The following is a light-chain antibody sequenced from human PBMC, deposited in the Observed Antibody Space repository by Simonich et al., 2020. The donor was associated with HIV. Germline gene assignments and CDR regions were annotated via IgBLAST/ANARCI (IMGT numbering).Light chain of an antibody. J-gene: IGLJ3*02. CDR3: YSAADNNWV. V-gene: IGLV3-27*01. Sequence: SYELTQPPSVSVSLGQMARITCSGEALPKKYAHWYQQKPGQFPVLVIYKDSERPSGIPERFSGSSSGTTVTLTISGAQVEDEADYYCYSAADNNWVIGGGTKLTVL. CDR1: ALPKKY. CDR2: KDS.